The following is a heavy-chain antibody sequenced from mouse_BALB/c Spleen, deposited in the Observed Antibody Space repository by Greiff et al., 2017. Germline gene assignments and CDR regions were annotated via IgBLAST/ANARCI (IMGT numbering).Heavy chain of an antibody. Sequence: VQLQQSGPGLVKPSQSLSLTCTVTGYSITSDYAWNWIRQFPGNKLEWMGYISYSGSTSYNPSLKSRISITRDTSKNQFFLQLNSVTTEDTATYYCARNYYGSSYWYFDVWGAGTTVTVSS. CDR2: ISYSGST. CDR3: ARNYYGSSYWYFDV. D-gene: IGHD1-1*01. J-gene: IGHJ1*01. CDR1: GYSITSDYA. V-gene: IGHV3-2*02.